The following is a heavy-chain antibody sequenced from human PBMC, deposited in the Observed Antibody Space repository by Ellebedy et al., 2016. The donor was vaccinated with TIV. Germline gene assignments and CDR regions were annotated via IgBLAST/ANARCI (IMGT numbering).Heavy chain of an antibody. Sequence: GESLKISXAASGFTFDDYTMHWVRQAPGKGLEWVSLISWDGGSTYYADSVKGRFTISRDNSKNSLYLQMNSLRTEDTALYYCAKDLRYFTYYYYGMDVWGQGTTVTVSS. CDR2: ISWDGGST. J-gene: IGHJ6*02. V-gene: IGHV3-43*01. CDR3: AKDLRYFTYYYYGMDV. D-gene: IGHD3-9*01. CDR1: GFTFDDYT.